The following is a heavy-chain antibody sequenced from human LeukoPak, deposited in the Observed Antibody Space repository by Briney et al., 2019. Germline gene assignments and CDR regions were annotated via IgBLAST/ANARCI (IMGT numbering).Heavy chain of an antibody. D-gene: IGHD2-2*01. V-gene: IGHV1-8*01. Sequence: ASVKVSCKASGYTFTSYDINWVRQATGQGLEWMGWMNPNSGNTGYAQKFQGRVTMTRNTSISTAYMELSSLRSEDTAVYYCARYKVGYCSSTSCLDAFDIWGQGTMVTVSS. CDR1: GYTFTSYD. CDR2: MNPNSGNT. CDR3: ARYKVGYCSSTSCLDAFDI. J-gene: IGHJ3*02.